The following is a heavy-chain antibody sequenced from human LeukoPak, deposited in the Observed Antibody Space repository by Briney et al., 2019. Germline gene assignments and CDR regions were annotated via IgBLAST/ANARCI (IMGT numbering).Heavy chain of an antibody. CDR3: TKGGRRDILTY. Sequence: SETLSLTCTVSGGSTSSYYWSWIRQPPGKGLEWIGYIYDSGSTNYNPSHKSRVTISVDTSKNQFSLKLTSVTAADTAVYYCTKGGRRDILTYWGQGILVTVSP. CDR2: IYDSGST. J-gene: IGHJ4*02. V-gene: IGHV4-59*01. CDR1: GGSTSSYY. D-gene: IGHD3-9*01.